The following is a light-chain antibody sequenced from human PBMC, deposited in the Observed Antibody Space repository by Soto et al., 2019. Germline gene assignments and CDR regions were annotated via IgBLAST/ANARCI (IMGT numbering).Light chain of an antibody. J-gene: IGKJ1*01. V-gene: IGKV1-39*01. CDR1: ESITNF. CDR2: AAS. CDR3: QQSYSAPRT. Sequence: DIQMTQSPSTLSASVGDRVTITCRASESITNFLAWYHQKPGKAPKLLIYAASSLQSGVPSRFSGSGSGTDFTLTISSLQPEDFATYYCQQSYSAPRTFGQGTKVDIK.